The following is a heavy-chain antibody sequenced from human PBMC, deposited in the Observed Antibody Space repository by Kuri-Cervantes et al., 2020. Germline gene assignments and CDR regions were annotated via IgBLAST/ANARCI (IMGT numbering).Heavy chain of an antibody. CDR1: GGSVNSGGYY. Sequence: GSLRLSCTVSGGSVNSGGYYWSWIRQPPGKGLEWIGYILYSGSTNYNPSLKSRVTISVDKSKNQFSLKLSSVTAADTAVYYCAGYSGSYYGWGQGTLVTVSS. CDR3: AGYSGSYYG. CDR2: ILYSGST. D-gene: IGHD1-26*01. J-gene: IGHJ4*02. V-gene: IGHV4-61*08.